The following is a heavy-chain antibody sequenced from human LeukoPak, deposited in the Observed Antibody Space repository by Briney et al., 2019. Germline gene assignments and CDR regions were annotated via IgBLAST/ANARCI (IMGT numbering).Heavy chain of an antibody. CDR1: GFTFGTFG. CDR3: AKGRASCCDY. J-gene: IGHJ4*02. V-gene: IGHV3-23*01. CDR2: ISGSDRSI. Sequence: GGSLRLSCAASGFTFGTFGMTWVRQAPGKGLEWVSGISGSDRSIYYADSVKGRFTISRDNSKNALYLQMNSLRAEDTAVYYCAKGRASCCDYWGQGALVTVSS. D-gene: IGHD2-2*01.